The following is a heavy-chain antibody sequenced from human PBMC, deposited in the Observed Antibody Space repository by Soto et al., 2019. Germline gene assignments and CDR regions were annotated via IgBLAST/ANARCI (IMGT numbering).Heavy chain of an antibody. V-gene: IGHV3-9*01. CDR1: GFTFDDYA. D-gene: IGHD5-18*01. Sequence: EAQLVESGGGLVQPDRSLRLSCAASGFTFDDYAMHWVRQAPGKGLEWVSGISWNGGSKGYADSVKGRFTISRDNSKKSLYLQINSPRGEDTALYYCAKGGYSYGDFYYGMDVWGQGTMVTVSS. CDR2: ISWNGGSK. CDR3: AKGGYSYGDFYYGMDV. J-gene: IGHJ6*02.